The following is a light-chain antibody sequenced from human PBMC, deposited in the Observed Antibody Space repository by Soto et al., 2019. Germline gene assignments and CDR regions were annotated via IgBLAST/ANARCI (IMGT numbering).Light chain of an antibody. Sequence: DIQMTQSPSTLSASVGDNITITCRASQSLSSYLAWYQQKPGRAPKLLIFDASSLERGVPSRFSGSGSGTEFRLTISSLQPDDFATYYCQQYTAFGQGTKVDIK. CDR2: DAS. CDR1: QSLSSY. V-gene: IGKV1-5*01. J-gene: IGKJ1*01. CDR3: QQYTA.